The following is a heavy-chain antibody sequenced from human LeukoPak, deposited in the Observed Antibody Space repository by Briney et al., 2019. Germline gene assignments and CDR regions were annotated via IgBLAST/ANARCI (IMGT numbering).Heavy chain of an antibody. D-gene: IGHD3-22*01. Sequence: PGGSLRLSCAASGFTFSSYAMHWVRQAPGKGLEWVAVISYDGSNKYYADSVKGRFTISRDNSKNTLYLQMNSLRAEDTAVYYCARDGRYYYDSSGYREAFDIWGQGTMVTVSS. J-gene: IGHJ3*02. CDR3: ARDGRYYYDSSGYREAFDI. CDR1: GFTFSSYA. V-gene: IGHV3-30-3*01. CDR2: ISYDGSNK.